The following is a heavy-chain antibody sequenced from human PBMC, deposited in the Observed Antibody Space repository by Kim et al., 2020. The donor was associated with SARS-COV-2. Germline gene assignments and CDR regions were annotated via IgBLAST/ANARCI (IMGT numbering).Heavy chain of an antibody. D-gene: IGHD3-16*01. CDR2: IKTYTDGGTI. CDR1: GFTFTNAW. J-gene: IGHJ4*01. V-gene: IGHV3-15*01. Sequence: GGSLRLSCAASGFTFTNAWMSWVRQAPGKGLEWVGHIKTYTDGGTIEYAAPVKGRFTISRDDSTATVYLLMTNLRSEDTAVYYCASELSYGSYVDGFD. CDR3: ASELSYGSYVDGFD.